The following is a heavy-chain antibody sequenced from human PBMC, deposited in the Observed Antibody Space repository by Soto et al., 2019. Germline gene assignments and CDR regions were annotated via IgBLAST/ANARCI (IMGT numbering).Heavy chain of an antibody. V-gene: IGHV4-30-4*01. CDR1: GGSISSGAYY. CDR2: SYYSGST. CDR3: ARAAYRYGYREDE. Sequence: QVQLQESGPGLVKPSQTLSLTCTVSGGSISSGAYYWSWIRQPPGKGLEWIGYSYYSGSTYYNTSLKSRVTISVDTSKTQFSLKLRSVTAADTAVYYCARAAYRYGYREDEWGQGTLVTVAS. J-gene: IGHJ4*02. D-gene: IGHD5-18*01.